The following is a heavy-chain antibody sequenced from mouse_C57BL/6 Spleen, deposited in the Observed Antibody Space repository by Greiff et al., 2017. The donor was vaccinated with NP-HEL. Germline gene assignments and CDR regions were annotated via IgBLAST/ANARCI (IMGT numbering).Heavy chain of an antibody. CDR3: ARYYYGSSPFAY. Sequence: EVKLQESGPELVKPGASVKMSCKASGYTFTDYNMHWVKQSHGKSLEWIGYINPNNGGTSYNQKFKGKATLTVNKSSSTAYMELRSLTSEDSAVYYCARYYYGSSPFAYWGQGTLVTVSA. J-gene: IGHJ3*01. D-gene: IGHD1-1*01. V-gene: IGHV1-22*01. CDR2: INPNNGGT. CDR1: GYTFTDYN.